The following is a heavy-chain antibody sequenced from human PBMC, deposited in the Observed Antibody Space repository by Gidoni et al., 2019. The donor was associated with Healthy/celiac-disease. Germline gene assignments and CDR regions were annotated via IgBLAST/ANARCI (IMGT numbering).Heavy chain of an antibody. J-gene: IGHJ4*02. D-gene: IGHD3-3*01. CDR1: GGSISSYY. V-gene: IGHV4-59*01. CDR3: ARFEMATIFGGYYFDY. Sequence: QVQLQESGPGLVKPSETLSLTCTVSGGSISSYYWSWIRQPPGKGLEWIGYIYYSGSTNYNPSLKSRVTISVDTSKNQFSLKLSSGTAADTAVYYCARFEMATIFGGYYFDYWGQGTLVTVSS. CDR2: IYYSGST.